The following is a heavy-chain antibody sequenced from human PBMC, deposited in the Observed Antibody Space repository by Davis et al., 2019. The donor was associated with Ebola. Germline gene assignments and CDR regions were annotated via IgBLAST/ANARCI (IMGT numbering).Heavy chain of an antibody. D-gene: IGHD2-8*01. CDR2: ITGRSDLT. V-gene: IGHV3-23*01. Sequence: PGGSLRLSCVASGFTFSTYVITWVRQAPGKRPEWVSGITGRSDLTTYADSVKGRFTISRDNSKNTLYLQMNSLRVEDTAMYYCVKKGRLMPGNSWFDAWGQGTLVTVSS. J-gene: IGHJ5*02. CDR1: GFTFSTYV. CDR3: VKKGRLMPGNSWFDA.